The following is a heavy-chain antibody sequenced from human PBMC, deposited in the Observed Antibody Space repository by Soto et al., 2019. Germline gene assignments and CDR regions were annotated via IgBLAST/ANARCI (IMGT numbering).Heavy chain of an antibody. Sequence: EVQLVESGGGLVQPGGSLRLSCAASGFTVSSNYMSWVRQAPGKGLEWVSVIYSGGGTYYADSEKGRFTISRHNSKSTLYLQMNSLRAEDSVVYYCAREEPRGRRSSGPLEAFDILGGVTMVTVSS. J-gene: IGHJ3*02. CDR1: GFTVSSNY. CDR3: AREEPRGRRSSGPLEAFDI. V-gene: IGHV3-53*04. CDR2: IYSGGGT. D-gene: IGHD6-6*01.